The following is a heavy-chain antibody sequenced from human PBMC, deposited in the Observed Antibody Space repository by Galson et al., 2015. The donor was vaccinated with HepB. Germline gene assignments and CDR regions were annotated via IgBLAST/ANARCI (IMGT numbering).Heavy chain of an antibody. CDR2: MRSKANNYAT. J-gene: IGHJ6*04. CDR3: TRHPYNWDV. CDR1: GFTFSDSG. V-gene: IGHV3-73*01. D-gene: IGHD1-1*01. Sequence: SLRLSCAASGFTFSDSGVHWVRQASGKGLEWVGRMRSKANNYATEYGASLKGRFTISRDDSKNMAYLQINSLKTEDTAMYYCTRHPYNWDVWGKGTTVTVSS.